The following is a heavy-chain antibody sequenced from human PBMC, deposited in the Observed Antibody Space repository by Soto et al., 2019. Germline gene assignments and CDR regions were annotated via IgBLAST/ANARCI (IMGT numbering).Heavy chain of an antibody. Sequence: PGGSVRLSCAAYRFTCSSYEMNWARQAPGKGLEWVSYISSSGSTIYCADSVKGRFTISRDNAKNSLYLQMNSLRAEDTAVYYCALAPRGVMKCFDPSGPGILGTVFS. J-gene: IGHJ5*02. CDR1: RFTCSSYE. CDR2: ISSSGSTI. D-gene: IGHD3-16*01. V-gene: IGHV3-48*03. CDR3: ALAPRGVMKCFDP.